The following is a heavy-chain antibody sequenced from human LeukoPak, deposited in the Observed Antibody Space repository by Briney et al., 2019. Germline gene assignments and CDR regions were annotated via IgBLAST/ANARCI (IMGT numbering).Heavy chain of an antibody. Sequence: GGSLRLSCEASGFTFSRYSLTWVRQAPGKGLEWVSSISSSSSYIYYADSVKGRFTISRDNAKNSLYLQMNSLRAEDTAVYYCAGSWSPYDAFDIWGQGTMVSVSS. CDR1: GFTFSRYS. V-gene: IGHV3-21*01. D-gene: IGHD6-13*01. J-gene: IGHJ3*02. CDR2: ISSSSSYI. CDR3: AGSWSPYDAFDI.